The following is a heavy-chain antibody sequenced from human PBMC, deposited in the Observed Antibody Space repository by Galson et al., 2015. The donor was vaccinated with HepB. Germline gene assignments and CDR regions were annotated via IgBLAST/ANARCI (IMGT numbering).Heavy chain of an antibody. CDR3: AKARYYESTSYDSPGF. D-gene: IGHD3-22*01. V-gene: IGHV3-23*01. CDR1: GFTFSSYA. CDR2: ISGDGFRA. J-gene: IGHJ4*02. Sequence: SLRLSCAASGFTFSSYAMSWLRQRPGKGLEWVSAISGDGFRAYYADSVKGRFTISRDNSANTLFLQVNTLRAEDTALYYCAKARYYESTSYDSPGFWGQGTLVTVSS.